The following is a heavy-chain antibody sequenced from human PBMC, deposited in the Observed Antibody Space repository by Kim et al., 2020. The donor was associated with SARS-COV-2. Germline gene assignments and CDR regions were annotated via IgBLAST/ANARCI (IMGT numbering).Heavy chain of an antibody. D-gene: IGHD3-10*01. CDR3: VKGANLWYYNGMDV. CDR2: ISGSGDKT. CDR1: RFTFSSYA. Sequence: GGSLRLSCAASRFTFSSYAMTWVRQAPGKGLEWVSTISGSGDKTYYADSVKGRFTISRDNAKNTMYLQMNNLRVEDTAVYYCVKGANLWYYNGMDVWG. V-gene: IGHV3-23*01. J-gene: IGHJ6*02.